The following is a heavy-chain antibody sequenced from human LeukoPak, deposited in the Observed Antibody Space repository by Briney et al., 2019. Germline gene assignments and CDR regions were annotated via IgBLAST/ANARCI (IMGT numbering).Heavy chain of an antibody. CDR1: GFTLSDYH. V-gene: IGHV3-21*01. J-gene: IGHJ5*02. Sequence: NPGGSLRLSCAASGFTLSDYHMNWVRQAPGKGLEWLSSITTISHYIYYAGAVRGRFTISRDNAKNPLYLQMNSLRGEDTAVYYCARSGGPGTYHQLRYNWFDPWGQGTLVTVSS. D-gene: IGHD3-10*01. CDR2: ITTISHYI. CDR3: ARSGGPGTYHQLRYNWFDP.